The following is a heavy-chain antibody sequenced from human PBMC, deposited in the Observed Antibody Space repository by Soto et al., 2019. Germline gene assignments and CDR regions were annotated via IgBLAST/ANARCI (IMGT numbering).Heavy chain of an antibody. CDR3: ARGDRGAFDL. Sequence: EVQLVESGGGLAQPGGSLRLSCAASGFTFSYYWMHWVRQAPGKGLVWVSRIHSDGSSTTYADFVKGRFIISRDNARNTVDLQMNSVRVEDTAVYYCARGDRGAFDLWGQGTVVTVSS. J-gene: IGHJ3*01. D-gene: IGHD1-26*01. V-gene: IGHV3-74*01. CDR1: GFTFSYYW. CDR2: IHSDGSST.